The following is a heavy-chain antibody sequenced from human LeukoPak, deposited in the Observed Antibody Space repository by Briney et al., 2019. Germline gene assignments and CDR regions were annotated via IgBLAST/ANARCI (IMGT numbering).Heavy chain of an antibody. CDR1: GFTFSSYG. CDR3: VSGLRRPGY. CDR2: IWYDGSNK. D-gene: IGHD5-12*01. Sequence: GGSLRLSCAASGFTFSSYGMHWVRQAPGKGLEWVAVIWYDGSNKYYADSVKGRFTISRDNSNYALYLQMNTLRVEDTAVYYCVSGLRRPGYWGQGTLVTVSS. J-gene: IGHJ4*02. V-gene: IGHV3-33*01.